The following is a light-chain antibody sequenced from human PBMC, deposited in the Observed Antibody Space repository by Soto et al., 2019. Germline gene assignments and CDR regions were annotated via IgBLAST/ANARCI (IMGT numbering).Light chain of an antibody. V-gene: IGKV3-20*01. CDR3: QQYGSSPPYT. CDR1: QSVSNSF. CDR2: GAS. J-gene: IGKJ2*01. Sequence: EIGLTQSPGTLSLSPGERATLSCRASQSVSNSFLAWYQQKPGQAPRLLIYGASSRATGIPDRFSGSGSGTDFTLTISRLEPEDFAVYYCQQYGSSPPYTFGQGTKLEIK.